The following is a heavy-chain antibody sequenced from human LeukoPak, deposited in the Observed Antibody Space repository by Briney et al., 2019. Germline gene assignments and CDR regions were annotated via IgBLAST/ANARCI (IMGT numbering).Heavy chain of an antibody. Sequence: ASETLSLTCAVYGGSFSGYYWSWIRQPPGKGLEWIGEINHSGSTNYNPSLKSRVTISVDTSKNQFSLKLSSVTAADTAVYYGASFEASGYYSDAFDIWGQGTMVTVSS. D-gene: IGHD3-22*01. J-gene: IGHJ3*02. V-gene: IGHV4-34*01. CDR3: ASFEASGYYSDAFDI. CDR2: INHSGST. CDR1: GGSFSGYY.